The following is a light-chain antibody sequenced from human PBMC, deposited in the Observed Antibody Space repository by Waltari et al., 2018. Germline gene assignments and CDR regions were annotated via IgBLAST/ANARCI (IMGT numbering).Light chain of an antibody. CDR2: SDL. CDR3: AAWDDSLSGLWV. Sequence: QSVLTQSPSASGTPGQTVPLSCSGSSSTIETNSASCYQHFPGTAPKLHIYSDLRRASGVPARFSGSKSGTSASLSISGLRPEDEADYYCAAWDDSLSGLWVFGGGTKLTVL. V-gene: IGLV1-47*02. CDR1: SSTIETNS. J-gene: IGLJ3*02.